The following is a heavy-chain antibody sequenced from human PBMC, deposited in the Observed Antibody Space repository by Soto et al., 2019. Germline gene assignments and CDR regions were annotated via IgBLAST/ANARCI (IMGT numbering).Heavy chain of an antibody. J-gene: IGHJ4*02. V-gene: IGHV1-3*01. D-gene: IGHD1-26*01. CDR1: GYTFTSYA. CDR2: INAGNGNT. CDR3: ARELVLSTTTMSYFDH. Sequence: ASVKVSCKASGYTFTSYAMHWVRQAPGQRLEWMGWINAGNGNTKYSQKFQGRVTITRDTSASTAYMELSSLRSEDTAVYYCARELVLSTTTMSYFDHWGQGTLVTVSS.